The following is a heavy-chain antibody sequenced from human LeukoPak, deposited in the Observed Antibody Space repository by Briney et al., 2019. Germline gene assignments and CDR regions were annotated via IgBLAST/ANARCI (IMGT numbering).Heavy chain of an antibody. J-gene: IGHJ4*02. CDR3: ARDRPYTGGWRGFDY. CDR2: IIPMFGIA. CDR1: GGTFTRYA. Sequence: SVKVSCKASGGTFTRYAISWVRHAPGQGLERMGGIIPMFGIANYAQKLQGRVTITADESTSTAYMELSSLRSEDTAVYYCARDRPYTGGWRGFDYWGQGTLVTASS. V-gene: IGHV1-69*13. D-gene: IGHD6-19*01.